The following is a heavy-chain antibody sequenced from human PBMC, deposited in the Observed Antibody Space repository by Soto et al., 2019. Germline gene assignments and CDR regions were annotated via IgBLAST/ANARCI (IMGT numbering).Heavy chain of an antibody. J-gene: IGHJ6*02. Sequence: GESLKISCKGSGYSFTSYWIGWVRQMPGKGLEWMGIIYLGDSDTRYSPSFQGQVTISADKSIGTAYLQWSSLKASDTAMYYCARVVRPGFFYSGMDVWGQVTTVTVSS. V-gene: IGHV5-51*01. CDR2: IYLGDSDT. D-gene: IGHD2-15*01. CDR3: ARVVRPGFFYSGMDV. CDR1: GYSFTSYW.